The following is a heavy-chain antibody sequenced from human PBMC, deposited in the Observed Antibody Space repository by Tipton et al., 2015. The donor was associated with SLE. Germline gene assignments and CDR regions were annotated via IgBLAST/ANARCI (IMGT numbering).Heavy chain of an antibody. J-gene: IGHJ5*02. D-gene: IGHD2-2*02. Sequence: TLSLTCAVSGGSISSGGYSWSWIRQPPGKGLEWIGYIYHSGSTYYNPSLKSRVTISVDRSKNQFSLKLSSVTAADTAVYYCARAPLYTNWFDPWGQGTLVTVSS. CDR2: IYHSGST. V-gene: IGHV4-30-2*01. CDR3: ARAPLYTNWFDP. CDR1: GGSISSGGYS.